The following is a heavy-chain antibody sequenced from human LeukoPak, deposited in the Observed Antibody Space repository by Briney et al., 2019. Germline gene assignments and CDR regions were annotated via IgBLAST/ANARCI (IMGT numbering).Heavy chain of an antibody. Sequence: TGGSLRLSCAASGFTFSSHGMHWVRQAPGKGLEWVAFIQYDGINQYYPDSVKGRFTISRDNSKNTLYLQMNSLRAEDTAVYYCAKGFWQYRGSYGYFDHWGQGTLVTVSS. CDR3: AKGFWQYRGSYGYFDH. CDR1: GFTFSSHG. J-gene: IGHJ4*02. D-gene: IGHD5-12*01. CDR2: IQYDGINQ. V-gene: IGHV3-30*02.